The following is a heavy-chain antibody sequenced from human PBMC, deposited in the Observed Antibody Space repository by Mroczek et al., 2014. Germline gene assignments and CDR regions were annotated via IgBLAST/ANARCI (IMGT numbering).Heavy chain of an antibody. J-gene: IGHJ5*02. D-gene: IGHD2-2*01. CDR2: FDPEDGET. V-gene: IGHV1-24*01. CDR3: ATAPIVVVPAATRDWFDP. Sequence: SGAEVKKPGASVKVSCKVSDTPSLNYPCTGVRQAPGKGLEWMGGFDPEDGETIYAQKFQGRVTMTEDTSTDTAYMELSSLRSEDTAVYYCATAPIVVVPAATRDWFDPWGQGTLVTVSS. CDR1: DTPSLNYP.